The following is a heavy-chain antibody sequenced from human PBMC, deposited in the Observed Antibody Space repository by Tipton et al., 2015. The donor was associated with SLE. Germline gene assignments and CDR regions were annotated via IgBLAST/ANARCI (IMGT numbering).Heavy chain of an antibody. Sequence: TLSLTCTVSGGSISSYYWNWIRQPPGKGLEWIGEINHSGSTNYNPSLKSRVTISVDTSKNQFSLKLSSVTAADTAVYYCARGISYYGMDVWGQGTTVTVSS. CDR1: GGSISSYY. V-gene: IGHV4-34*01. J-gene: IGHJ6*02. CDR2: INHSGST. CDR3: ARGISYYGMDV.